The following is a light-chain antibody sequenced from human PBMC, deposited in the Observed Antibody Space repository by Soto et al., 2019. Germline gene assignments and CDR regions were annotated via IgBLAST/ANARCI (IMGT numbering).Light chain of an antibody. CDR3: HPYGNPPWT. J-gene: IGKJ1*01. CDR2: GAS. CDR1: QSGFSTY. V-gene: IGKV3-20*01. Sequence: EIVLTQSPGTLSLSPVERATLSCWASQSGFSTYLAWFQQKPGQAPRLLIYGASIRATGVPDRFSGSGSGTDFTLTISKLEPEDFAVYFCHPYGNPPWTLGQGTRVEVK.